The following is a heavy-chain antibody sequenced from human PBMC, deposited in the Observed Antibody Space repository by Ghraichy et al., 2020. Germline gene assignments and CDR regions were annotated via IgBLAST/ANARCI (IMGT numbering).Heavy chain of an antibody. V-gene: IGHV4-39*01. CDR2: IYYSGST. CDR3: ARSRGAGLLYSSGCLDP. J-gene: IGHJ5*02. D-gene: IGHD6-19*01. CDR1: GGSISSSSYY. Sequence: SETLSLTCTVSGGSISSSSYYWGWIRQPPGKGLEWIGSIYYSGSTYYNPSLKSRVTISVDTSKNQFSLKLSSVTAADTAVYYCARSRGAGLLYSSGCLDPWGQGTLVTVSS.